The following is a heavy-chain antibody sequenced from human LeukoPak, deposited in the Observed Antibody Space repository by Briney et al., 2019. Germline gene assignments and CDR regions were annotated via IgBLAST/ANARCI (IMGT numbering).Heavy chain of an antibody. J-gene: IGHJ4*02. CDR1: GFTFSNYP. CDR3: ARELDSRGYFIDY. Sequence: GGSLRLSCAASGFTFSNYPMHWVRQAPGKGLEWVAIILYDGGNKYYADSVRGRFTISRDNPKNTVYLQMNSLRPEDKAVYYYARELDSRGYFIDYWGQGTLVTVSS. D-gene: IGHD3-22*01. V-gene: IGHV3-30*03. CDR2: ILYDGGNK.